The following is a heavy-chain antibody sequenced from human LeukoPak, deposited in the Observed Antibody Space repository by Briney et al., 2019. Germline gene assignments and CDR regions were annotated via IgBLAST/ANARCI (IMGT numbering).Heavy chain of an antibody. V-gene: IGHV4-39*07. J-gene: IGHJ4*02. CDR1: GGSVSGTGYY. CDR3: ARFAATVAMYYFDY. D-gene: IGHD4-23*01. CDR2: IYYSGST. Sequence: SETLSLTCSVSGGSVSGTGYYWGWIRQPPGKGLEWIGSIYYSGSTYYNPSLKSRVTISVDTSKNQFSLKLSSVTAADTAVYYCARFAATVAMYYFDYWGQGTLVTVSS.